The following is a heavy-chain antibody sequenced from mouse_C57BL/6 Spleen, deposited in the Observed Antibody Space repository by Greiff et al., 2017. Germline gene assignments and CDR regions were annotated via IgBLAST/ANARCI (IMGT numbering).Heavy chain of an antibody. D-gene: IGHD2-4*01. J-gene: IGHJ4*01. CDR2: IYPYNDGT. Sequence: EVKVVESGPELVKPGASVKMSCKASGYTFTSYVMHWVKQKPGQGLEWIGYIYPYNDGTKYNEKFKGKATLTSDKSSSTAYMELSSLTSEDSAVYDDYDEGYYAMDYWGQGTSVTVSS. V-gene: IGHV1-14*01. CDR1: GYTFTSYV. CDR3: YDEGYYAMDY.